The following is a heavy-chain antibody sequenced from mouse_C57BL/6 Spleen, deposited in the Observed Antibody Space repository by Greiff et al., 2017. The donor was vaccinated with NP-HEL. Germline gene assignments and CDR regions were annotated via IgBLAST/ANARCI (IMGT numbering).Heavy chain of an antibody. CDR3: ARDWEITTFYYYAMDY. J-gene: IGHJ4*01. V-gene: IGHV2-2*01. D-gene: IGHD2-4*01. Sequence: QVQLQQSGPGLVQPSQSLSITCTVSGFSLTSYGVHWVRQSPGKGLEWLGVIWSGGSTDYNAAFISRLSISKDNSKSQVFFKMNSLQADDTAIYYYARDWEITTFYYYAMDYWGQGTSVTVSS. CDR1: GFSLTSYG. CDR2: IWSGGST.